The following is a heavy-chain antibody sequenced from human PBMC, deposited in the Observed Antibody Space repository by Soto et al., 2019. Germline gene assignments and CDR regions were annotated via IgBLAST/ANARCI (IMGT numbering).Heavy chain of an antibody. CDR1: GYSISSGYY. CDR2: IYYSGST. CDR3: PPQQTSVVTQAYFDV. J-gene: IGHJ4*02. Sequence: PSETLSLTCAVSGYSISSGYYWGWIRQPPGKGLEWIGSIYYSGSTYYNPSLRSRVSMSIDTSKDQFSRKLKSVTAADTALYFCPPQQTSVVTQAYFDVWGPGSLDTVSS. D-gene: IGHD2-21*02. V-gene: IGHV4-38-2*01.